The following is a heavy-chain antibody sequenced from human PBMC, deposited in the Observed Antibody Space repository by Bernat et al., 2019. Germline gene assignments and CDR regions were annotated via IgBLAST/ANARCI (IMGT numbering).Heavy chain of an antibody. CDR3: ARQYPETVYYGRFDS. J-gene: IGHJ5*01. V-gene: IGHV4-39*01. D-gene: IGHD3-10*01. CDR2: IYYSGST. CDR1: GGSISSSSYY. Sequence: QLQLQESGPGLVKPSETLSLTCTVSGGSISSSSYYWGWIRQPPGKGLEWIGSIYYSGSTYYNPSLKSRVTISVDTSKNQFSLKLSSVTAADTAVYYCARQYPETVYYGRFDSWGQGTLVTVYS.